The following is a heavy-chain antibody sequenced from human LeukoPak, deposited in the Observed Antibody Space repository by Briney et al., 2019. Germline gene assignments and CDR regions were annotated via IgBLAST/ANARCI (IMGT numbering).Heavy chain of an antibody. Sequence: TGGSLRLSCAASGFTFDDYAMHWVRQAPGKGLEWVSGISWNSGSIGYADSVKGRFTISRDNAKNSLYLQMNSLRAEDTALYYCAKARAGGPYSSSWYVLDYWGQGTLVTVSS. J-gene: IGHJ4*02. CDR3: AKARAGGPYSSSWYVLDY. CDR2: ISWNSGSI. CDR1: GFTFDDYA. D-gene: IGHD6-13*01. V-gene: IGHV3-9*01.